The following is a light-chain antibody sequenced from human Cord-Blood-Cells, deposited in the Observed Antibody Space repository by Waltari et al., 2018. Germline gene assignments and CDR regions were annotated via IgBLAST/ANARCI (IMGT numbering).Light chain of an antibody. CDR2: GKN. V-gene: IGLV3-19*01. CDR3: NSRDSSGNHVV. J-gene: IGLJ2*01. CDR1: SLRSYY. Sequence: SSELTQDPAVSVALGQTVRITCQGDSLRSYYESWYQQKPRQAPVLVIYGKNNRPSGTPDRFSGSSSGNTASLTITGAQAEDEADYYCNSRDSSGNHVVFGGGTKLTVL.